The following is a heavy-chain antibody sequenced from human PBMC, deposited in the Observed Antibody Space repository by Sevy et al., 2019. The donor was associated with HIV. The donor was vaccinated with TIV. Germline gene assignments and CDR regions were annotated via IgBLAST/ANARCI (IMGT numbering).Heavy chain of an antibody. D-gene: IGHD4-4*01. V-gene: IGHV3-30*04. CDR3: ARDKGGLTTVTRGRDYYGMDV. CDR1: GFTFSSYA. Sequence: VGSLRLSCAASGFTFSSYAMHWVRQAPGKGLEWVAVISYDGSNKYYADSVKGRFTISRDNSKNTLYLQMNSLRAEDTAVYYCARDKGGLTTVTRGRDYYGMDVWGQGTTVTVSS. CDR2: ISYDGSNK. J-gene: IGHJ6*02.